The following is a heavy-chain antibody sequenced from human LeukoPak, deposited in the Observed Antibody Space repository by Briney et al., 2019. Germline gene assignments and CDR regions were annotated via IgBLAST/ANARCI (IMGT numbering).Heavy chain of an antibody. J-gene: IGHJ4*02. Sequence: GGSLRLSCAASGFTFSTYWMTWVRQAPGKGLEWVANIKPDGSGKHYVDSVKGRFTISRDNAKSSLYLQMDSLRVEDTAVYYCSSQPAVIDLDFWGQGALVTVSS. CDR2: IKPDGSGK. CDR3: SSQPAVIDLDF. D-gene: IGHD2/OR15-2a*01. V-gene: IGHV3-7*01. CDR1: GFTFSTYW.